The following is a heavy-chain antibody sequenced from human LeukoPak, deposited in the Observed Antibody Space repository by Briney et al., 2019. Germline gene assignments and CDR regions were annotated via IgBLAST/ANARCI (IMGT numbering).Heavy chain of an antibody. Sequence: GGSLRLSCAASGFTFGSYAMSWVRQAPGKGLEWVSAISGSGGSTYYADSVKGRFTISRDNSKNTLYLQMNSLRAEDMAVYYCAKDPGYSSGSSFFDYWGQGTLVTVSS. CDR1: GFTFGSYA. CDR2: ISGSGGST. V-gene: IGHV3-23*01. J-gene: IGHJ4*02. D-gene: IGHD6-19*01. CDR3: AKDPGYSSGSSFFDY.